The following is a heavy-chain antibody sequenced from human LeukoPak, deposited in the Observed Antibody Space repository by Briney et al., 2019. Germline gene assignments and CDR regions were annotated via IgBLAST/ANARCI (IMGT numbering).Heavy chain of an antibody. CDR2: VSSSGGST. D-gene: IGHD2-2*01. CDR3: AKDQDCSSTSCYPYYYYGMDV. Sequence: SGGSLRLSCAASGFTFSSYAMSWVRQAPGKGLEWVSAVSSSGGSTHYADSVKGRFTISRDNSKNTLYLQMNSLRAEDTAVYYCAKDQDCSSTSCYPYYYYGMDVWGQGTTVTVSS. V-gene: IGHV3-23*01. CDR1: GFTFSSYA. J-gene: IGHJ6*02.